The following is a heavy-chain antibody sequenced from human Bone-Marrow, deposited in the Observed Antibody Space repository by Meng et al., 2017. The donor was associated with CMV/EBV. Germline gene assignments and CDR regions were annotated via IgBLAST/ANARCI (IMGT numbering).Heavy chain of an antibody. D-gene: IGHD6-6*01. CDR1: EFIFSSHA. CDR2: ISYDGSNK. Sequence: GESLKISCAASEFIFSSHAIHWVRQAPGKGLEWVAVISYDGSNKYNADSVKGRFTISRDNSKNTLYLQMNSLRLEDTAVYYCATNLYSASSGDYWGQGTRVTIYS. CDR3: ATNLYSASSGDY. V-gene: IGHV3-30*04. J-gene: IGHJ4*02.